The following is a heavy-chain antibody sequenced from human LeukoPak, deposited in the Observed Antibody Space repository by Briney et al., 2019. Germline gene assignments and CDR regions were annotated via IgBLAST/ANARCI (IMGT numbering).Heavy chain of an antibody. CDR2: IIPIFGTA. D-gene: IGHD3-22*01. CDR1: GGTFSSYA. CDR3: ASAANYYDSSGYYY. Sequence: SVKVSCKASGGTFSSYAISRVRQAPGQGLEWKGGIIPIFGTANYAQKFQGRVTITTDESTSTAYMELSSLRSEDTAVYYCASAANYYDSSGYYYWGQGTLVTVSS. J-gene: IGHJ4*02. V-gene: IGHV1-69*05.